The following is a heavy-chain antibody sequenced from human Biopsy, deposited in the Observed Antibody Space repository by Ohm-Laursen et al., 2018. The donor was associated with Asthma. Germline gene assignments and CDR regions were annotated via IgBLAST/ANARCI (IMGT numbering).Heavy chain of an antibody. D-gene: IGHD1-26*01. Sequence: SLRLPCTASGFTFSNYGMHWVRKAPGKGLGWVAVISFDGSNKDFADSVKGRFIISRDNSKNTMYLEMNSLRAEDTAVYYCPKDVFPGWEVRRGPDYWGQGTLVTVSA. CDR2: ISFDGSNK. J-gene: IGHJ4*02. CDR3: PKDVFPGWEVRRGPDY. V-gene: IGHV3-30*18. CDR1: GFTFSNYG.